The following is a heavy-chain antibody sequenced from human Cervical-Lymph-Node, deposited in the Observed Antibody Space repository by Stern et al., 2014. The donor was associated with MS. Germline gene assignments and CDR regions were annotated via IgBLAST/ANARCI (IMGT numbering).Heavy chain of an antibody. D-gene: IGHD1-26*01. CDR3: ARDLGGSYAADAFDI. J-gene: IGHJ3*02. CDR2: INPNTGDT. Sequence: VQLLESGAEVKKSGASVKVSCKASGYTFTGHYMHWVRQAPGQGLEWMGWINPNTGDTNYVQKFQGRVPMTRDTSIGTAYMEMSSLSSDDTAVYYCARDLGGSYAADAFDIWGQGTMIIVSS. V-gene: IGHV1-2*02. CDR1: GYTFTGHY.